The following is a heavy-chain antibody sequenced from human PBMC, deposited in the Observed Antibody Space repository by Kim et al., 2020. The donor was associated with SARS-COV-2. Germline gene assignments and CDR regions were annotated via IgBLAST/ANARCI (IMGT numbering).Heavy chain of an antibody. J-gene: IGHJ6*02. V-gene: IGHV3-21*01. D-gene: IGHD6-13*01. CDR1: GFTFSSYS. CDR3: ARGLGSSWYPIDYYYGMDV. Sequence: GGSLRLSCAASGFTFSSYSMNWVRQAPGKGLEWVSSISSSSSYIYYADSVKGRFTISRDNAKNSLYLQMNSLRAEDTAVYYCARGLGSSWYPIDYYYGMDVWGQGTTVTVSS. CDR2: ISSSSSYI.